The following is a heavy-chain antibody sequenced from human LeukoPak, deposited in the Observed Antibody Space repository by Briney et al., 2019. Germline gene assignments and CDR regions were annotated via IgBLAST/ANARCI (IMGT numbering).Heavy chain of an antibody. D-gene: IGHD3-10*01. J-gene: IGHJ4*02. CDR1: GFTFSSYA. V-gene: IGHV3-30*04. CDR2: ISYDGSNK. Sequence: GRSLRLSCAASGFTFSSYAMHWVRQAPGKGLEWVAVISYDGSNKYYADSVKGRFTISRDNSKNTLYLQMNSLRAEDTAVYYCARSFWNYGSGSYSGVNYWGQGTLVTVSS. CDR3: ARSFWNYGSGSYSGVNY.